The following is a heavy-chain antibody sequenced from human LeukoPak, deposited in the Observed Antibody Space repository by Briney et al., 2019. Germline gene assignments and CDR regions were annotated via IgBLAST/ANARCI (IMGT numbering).Heavy chain of an antibody. CDR2: IKSKTDGGTT. D-gene: IGHD6-13*01. CDR1: GLTFSNAW. CDR3: TTDGYSSSWSTFDF. J-gene: IGHJ4*02. Sequence: GGSLRLSCAASGLTFSNAWMSWVRQAPGKGLEWVGRIKSKTDGGTTDYAAPVKGRFTASRDDSKDMLYLHMNSLKTEDTAIYYCTTDGYSSSWSTFDFWGQGILVTVSS. V-gene: IGHV3-15*01.